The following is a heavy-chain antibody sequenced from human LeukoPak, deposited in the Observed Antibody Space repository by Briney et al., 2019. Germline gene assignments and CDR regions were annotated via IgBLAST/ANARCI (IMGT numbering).Heavy chain of an antibody. Sequence: PSETLSLTCAVSGGSIRNDYWSWIRQPPGQGLEWIAYINYSGSTNYNPSLKSRVTISVDTSKNQFSLKLSSVTAADTAVYYCARGGGIPSPWGQGTLVTVSS. J-gene: IGHJ5*02. CDR1: GGSIRNDY. V-gene: IGHV4-59*12. CDR2: INYSGST. D-gene: IGHD2-21*01. CDR3: ARGGGIPSP.